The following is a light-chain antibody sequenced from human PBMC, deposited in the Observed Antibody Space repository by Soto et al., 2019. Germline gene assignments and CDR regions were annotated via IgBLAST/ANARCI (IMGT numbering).Light chain of an antibody. J-gene: IGKJ1*01. CDR1: QSIRSW. CDR2: KTS. Sequence: EIQLTQSPSTLSASVGDRVTITCRASQSIRSWLAWYQKKPGKAPKFLIYKTSNLESGVPSRFSGSGSGTEFTLTISSLQPDDFATYYCQYYNNYCWTFGQGTKVEIK. V-gene: IGKV1-5*03. CDR3: QYYNNYCWT.